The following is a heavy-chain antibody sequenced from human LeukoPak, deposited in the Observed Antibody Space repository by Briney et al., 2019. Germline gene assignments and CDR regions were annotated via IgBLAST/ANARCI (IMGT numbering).Heavy chain of an antibody. J-gene: IGHJ6*02. V-gene: IGHV3-30*18. CDR1: GFTFSSYG. Sequence: PGRSLRLSCAASGFTFSSYGMHWVRQAPGKGLEWVAVISYDGSNKYYADSVKGRFTISRDNSKNTLYLQMNSLRAEDTAVYYCAKDRIGGGYSYGYRYYYGMDVWGQGTTVTVSS. CDR3: AKDRIGGGYSYGYRYYYGMDV. CDR2: ISYDGSNK. D-gene: IGHD5-18*01.